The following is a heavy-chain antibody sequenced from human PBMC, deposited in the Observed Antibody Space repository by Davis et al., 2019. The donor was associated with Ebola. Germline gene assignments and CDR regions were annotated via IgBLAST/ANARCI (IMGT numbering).Heavy chain of an antibody. CDR2: INPNSGGT. CDR1: GYTFTGYY. J-gene: IGHJ5*02. Sequence: AASVKVSCKASGYTFTGYYMHWVRQAPGQGLEWMGRINPNSGGTNYAQKFQGRVTMTRDTSTSTVYMELSSLRSEDTAVYYCARASIRYCSGGSCYSVPPGNWFDPWGQETLVTVSS. D-gene: IGHD2-15*01. CDR3: ARASIRYCSGGSCYSVPPGNWFDP. V-gene: IGHV1-2*06.